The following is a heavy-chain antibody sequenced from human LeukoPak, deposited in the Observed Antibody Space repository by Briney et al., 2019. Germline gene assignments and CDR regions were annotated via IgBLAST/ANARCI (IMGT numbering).Heavy chain of an antibody. J-gene: IGHJ4*02. V-gene: IGHV3-30*02. D-gene: IGHD2-2*01. CDR3: AKGYCSGTSCYSGLD. Sequence: PGGSLRLSCAASGFTFSSYGMHWVRQAPGKGLEWVTFVRYDGSTKYYTDSVKGRFTISRDNSKNTLYLQMNSLRVEDTAVYYCAKGYCSGTSCYSGLDWGQGTLVTVSS. CDR1: GFTFSSYG. CDR2: VRYDGSTK.